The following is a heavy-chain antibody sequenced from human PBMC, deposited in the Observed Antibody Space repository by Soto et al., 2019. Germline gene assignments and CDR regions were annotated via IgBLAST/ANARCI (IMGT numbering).Heavy chain of an antibody. Sequence: EASVKVSCKASGYTFTSYGISWVRQAPGQGLEWMGWISAYNGNTNYAQKLQGRVTMTTDTSTSTAYMELRSLRSDDTAVYYCARGPYSSSWYWGGYYYYMDVWGKGTTVTVSS. J-gene: IGHJ6*03. CDR1: GYTFTSYG. V-gene: IGHV1-18*01. CDR3: ARGPYSSSWYWGGYYYYMDV. CDR2: ISAYNGNT. D-gene: IGHD6-13*01.